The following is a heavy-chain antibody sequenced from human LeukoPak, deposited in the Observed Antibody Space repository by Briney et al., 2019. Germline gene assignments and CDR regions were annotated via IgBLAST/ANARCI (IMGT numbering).Heavy chain of an antibody. CDR3: ARGPHGSLRFLESTTRKYYFDY. D-gene: IGHD3-3*01. J-gene: IGHJ4*02. V-gene: IGHV4-31*03. Sequence: PSETLSLTCTVSGGSISSGGYYWSWIRQHPGKGLEWIGYTYYSGSTYYNPSLKSRVTISVDTSKNQFSLKLSSVTAADTAVYYCARGPHGSLRFLESTTRKYYFDYWGQGTLVTVSS. CDR1: GGSISSGGYY. CDR2: TYYSGST.